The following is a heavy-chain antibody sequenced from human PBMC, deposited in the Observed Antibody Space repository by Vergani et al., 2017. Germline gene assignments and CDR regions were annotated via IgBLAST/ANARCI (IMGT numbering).Heavy chain of an antibody. CDR2: INHSGGT. Sequence: QVQLQQWGAGLLKPSETLSLTCAVYGGSFSGYYWSWIRQPPGKGLEWIGEINHSGGTNYNPSLKSRVTISVDASKSQFSLKLSSVTAADTAVYYCAGHPALTELGAEXFDNWGQGTLVTVSS. CDR3: AGHPALTELGAEXFDN. J-gene: IGHJ4*02. CDR1: GGSFSGYY. V-gene: IGHV4-34*01. D-gene: IGHD6-13*01.